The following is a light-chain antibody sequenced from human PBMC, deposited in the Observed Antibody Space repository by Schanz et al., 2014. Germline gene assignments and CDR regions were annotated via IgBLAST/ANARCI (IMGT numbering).Light chain of an antibody. CDR3: TSYTSSRPWV. CDR2: DVS. V-gene: IGLV2-14*03. J-gene: IGLJ3*02. Sequence: QSALTQPASVSGSPGQSITISCTGTSSDVGRYNYVSWYQHHPGKAPKLMIYDVSNRPSGVSNRFSGSKSGNTASLTISGLQGEDEADYYCTSYTSSRPWVFGGGTKLTVL. CDR1: SSDVGRYNY.